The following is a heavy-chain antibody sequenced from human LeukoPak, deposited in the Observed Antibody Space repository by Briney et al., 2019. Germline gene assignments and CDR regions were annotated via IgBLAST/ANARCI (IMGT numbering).Heavy chain of an antibody. D-gene: IGHD3-9*01. CDR1: GASISSGDSY. V-gene: IGHV4-30-4*01. CDR3: AILLTGHFDP. Sequence: PSQNLSLTCAVSGASISSGDSYWSWIRQSPGRGLEWIAYIYNNGDTFYNPSLKPRVTTSLDPSKNQFSLRLTSLTAADTAVYYCAILLTGHFDPWGQGTLVSVSS. CDR2: IYNNGDT. J-gene: IGHJ5*02.